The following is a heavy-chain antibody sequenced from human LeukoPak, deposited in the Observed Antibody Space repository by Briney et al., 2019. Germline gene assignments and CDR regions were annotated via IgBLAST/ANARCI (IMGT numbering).Heavy chain of an antibody. CDR1: GYTFTSYG. V-gene: IGHV1-18*01. J-gene: IGHJ4*02. D-gene: IGHD3-22*01. Sequence: ASVKVSCKASGYTFTSYGISWVRQAPGQGLEWMGWISAYNGNTNYAQKLQGRVTMTTDTSTGTAYMELRSLRSDDTAVYYCARGGNYYDSSGYYPYFDYWGQGTLVTVSS. CDR2: ISAYNGNT. CDR3: ARGGNYYDSSGYYPYFDY.